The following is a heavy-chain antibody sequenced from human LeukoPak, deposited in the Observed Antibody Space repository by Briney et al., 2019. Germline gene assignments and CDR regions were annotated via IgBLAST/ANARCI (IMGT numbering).Heavy chain of an antibody. J-gene: IGHJ6*04. CDR2: ISSSSSYI. Sequence: GGSLRLSCAGSGFTFSSYSMNWVRQAPGKGLEWVSCISSSSSYIYYADSVKGRFTISRDNAKNSLYLQMNSLRAEDTAVYYCAELGITMIGGVWGKGTTVTISS. CDR1: GFTFSSYS. CDR3: AELGITMIGGV. V-gene: IGHV3-21*01. D-gene: IGHD3-10*02.